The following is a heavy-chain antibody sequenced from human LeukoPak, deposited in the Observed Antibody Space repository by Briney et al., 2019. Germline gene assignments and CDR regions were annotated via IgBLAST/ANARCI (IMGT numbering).Heavy chain of an antibody. Sequence: GESLKISCKGSGYSFTTNWIGWVRQMPGKGLEWLGVIYVEDSDTRYSPSFQGQVTTSADKSISTAYLQWSSLKASDTAMYYCARGMSGRYLGLLDYWGQGTLVTVSS. CDR1: GYSFTTNW. CDR3: ARGMSGRYLGLLDY. CDR2: IYVEDSDT. V-gene: IGHV5-51*01. D-gene: IGHD1-26*01. J-gene: IGHJ4*02.